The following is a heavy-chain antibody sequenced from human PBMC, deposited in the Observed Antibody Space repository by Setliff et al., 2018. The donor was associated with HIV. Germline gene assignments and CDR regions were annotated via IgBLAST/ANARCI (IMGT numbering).Heavy chain of an antibody. CDR3: AKAYCSTTTCPFDN. J-gene: IGHJ4*02. Sequence: PGGSLRLSCAASGFPVSDNCMTWVRQAPGKGLEWVSVIYSDGRTFYADSVKGRFTISRDYSKNTLYLQMNSLRAEDAAVYYCAKAYCSTTTCPFDNWGQGTLVTVSS. CDR2: IYSDGRT. CDR1: GFPVSDNC. D-gene: IGHD2-2*01. V-gene: IGHV3-53*05.